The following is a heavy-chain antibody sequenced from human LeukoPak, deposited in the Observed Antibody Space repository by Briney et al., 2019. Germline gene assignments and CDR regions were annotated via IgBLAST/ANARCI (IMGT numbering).Heavy chain of an antibody. CDR2: INHSGST. V-gene: IGHV4-34*01. J-gene: IGHJ4*02. D-gene: IGHD6-13*01. CDR1: GGSFSGYY. CDR3: ARLYSSSWYGDY. Sequence: SETLSLTCAVYGGSFSGYYWSWIRQPPGKGLEWIGEINHSGSTNYNPSLKSRVTISVDTSKNQFSLKLSSATAADTAVYYCARLYSSSWYGDYWGQGTLVTVSS.